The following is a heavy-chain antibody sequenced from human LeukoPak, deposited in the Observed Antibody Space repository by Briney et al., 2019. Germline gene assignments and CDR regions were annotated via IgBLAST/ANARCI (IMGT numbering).Heavy chain of an antibody. V-gene: IGHV1-2*02. CDR2: INPNSGGT. D-gene: IGHD3-22*01. J-gene: IGHJ3*02. Sequence: ASVKVSCKASGYTFTGYYMHWVRQAPGQGLEWMGWINPNSGGTNYAQKFQGRVTMTEDTSTDTAYMELSSLRSEDTAVYYCATVGTFYYDSTGYSGHAFNIWGQGTMVTVSS. CDR1: GYTFTGYY. CDR3: ATVGTFYYDSTGYSGHAFNI.